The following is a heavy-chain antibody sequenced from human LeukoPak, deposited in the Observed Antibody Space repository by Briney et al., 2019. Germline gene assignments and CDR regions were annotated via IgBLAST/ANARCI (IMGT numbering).Heavy chain of an antibody. CDR2: INHSRST. CDR1: GVSFSGYY. Sequence: PSETLSLTCAGYGVSFSGYYWSWIRQPPGKGLEWIGEINHSRSTNYNPSLKSRVTISVDTSKNQFSLKLSSVTAADTAVYYCARGVGYGSGSPWDFDYWGQGTLVTVSS. D-gene: IGHD3-10*01. V-gene: IGHV4-34*01. CDR3: ARGVGYGSGSPWDFDY. J-gene: IGHJ4*02.